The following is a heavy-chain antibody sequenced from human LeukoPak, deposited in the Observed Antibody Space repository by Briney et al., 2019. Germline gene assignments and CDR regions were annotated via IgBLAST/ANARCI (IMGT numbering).Heavy chain of an antibody. V-gene: IGHV4-61*01. Sequence: PSETLSLTCTVSGGSISSGTYYWSWIRQHPGRGLEWIGYIYYSGSTNYNPSLKSRVTMSVDTSKNQFSLKLSSVTAADTAVYYCASYGSGSYFWYFDLWGRGTLVTVSS. J-gene: IGHJ2*01. D-gene: IGHD3-10*01. CDR1: GGSISSGTYY. CDR2: IYYSGST. CDR3: ASYGSGSYFWYFDL.